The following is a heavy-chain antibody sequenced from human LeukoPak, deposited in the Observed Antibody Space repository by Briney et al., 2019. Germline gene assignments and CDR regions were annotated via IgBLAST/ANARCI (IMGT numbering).Heavy chain of an antibody. CDR3: ARVASYYYDSSGLLGYFDY. CDR1: GFTFSDHY. V-gene: IGHV3-72*01. CDR2: TRNKANSYTT. D-gene: IGHD3-22*01. Sequence: GGSLRLSCAASGFTFSDHYMDWVRQAPGKGLEWVDRTRNKANSYTTEYAASVKGRFTISRDDSKNSLYLQMNSLKTEDTAVYYCARVASYYYDSSGLLGYFDYWGQGTLVTVSS. J-gene: IGHJ4*02.